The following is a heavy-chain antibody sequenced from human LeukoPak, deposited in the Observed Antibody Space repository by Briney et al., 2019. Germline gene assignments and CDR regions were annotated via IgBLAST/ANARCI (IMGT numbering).Heavy chain of an antibody. CDR1: GGSISSSSYY. V-gene: IGHV4-39*01. CDR3: ARRTPDAFDI. J-gene: IGHJ3*02. CDR2: IYYSGST. Sequence: SETLSLTCTVSGGSISSSSYYWGWIRQPPGKGLEWIGSIYYSGSTYYNPSLKSRVTISVDTSKNQSSLKLSSVTAADTAVYYCARRTPDAFDIWGQGTMVTVSS.